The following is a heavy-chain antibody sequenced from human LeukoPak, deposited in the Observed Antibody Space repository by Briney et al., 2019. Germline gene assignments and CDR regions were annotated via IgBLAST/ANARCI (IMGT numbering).Heavy chain of an antibody. V-gene: IGHV3-15*01. CDR2: IKSKTDGGTT. CDR1: GFTFSDYS. Sequence: TGGSLRLSCAASGFTFSDYSMSWVRQAPGKGLEWVGRIKSKTDGGTTDYAAPVKGRFTISRDDSKNTPYLQMNSLKTEDTAVYYCTTGPPLRYFAIRNYWGQGTLVTVSS. D-gene: IGHD3-9*01. CDR3: TTGPPLRYFAIRNY. J-gene: IGHJ4*02.